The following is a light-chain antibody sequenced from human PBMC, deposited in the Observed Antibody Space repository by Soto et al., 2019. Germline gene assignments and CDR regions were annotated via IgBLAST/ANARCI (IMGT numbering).Light chain of an antibody. CDR2: AAS. CDR3: PNYNVAPLT. Sequence: DIQMTQSPSSLSASVGDRVTITCRASQGISTYLVWYQQKPGTVPKLLIFAASTLRSVVPSRFSGSGSGTDFTLTISSLQPEDVATYYCPNYNVAPLTFGQGTKVEIK. CDR1: QGISTY. V-gene: IGKV1-27*01. J-gene: IGKJ1*01.